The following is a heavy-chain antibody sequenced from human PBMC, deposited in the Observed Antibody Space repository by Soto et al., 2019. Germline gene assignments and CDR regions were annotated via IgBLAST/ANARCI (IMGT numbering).Heavy chain of an antibody. V-gene: IGHV4-30-4*01. J-gene: IGHJ4*02. Sequence: QVQMQESGPGLVKPSQTLSLTCTVSGGSVSSGNYCWSWIRQSPDKGLEWIGHIYDGGSTYSNPSLKSRGSRSVDTAKNQFSRQLSSVNAADTAVYYGTRGPSGDKVDYWGQGTLVTVSS. D-gene: IGHD7-27*01. CDR1: GGSVSSGNYC. CDR3: TRGPSGDKVDY. CDR2: IYDGGST.